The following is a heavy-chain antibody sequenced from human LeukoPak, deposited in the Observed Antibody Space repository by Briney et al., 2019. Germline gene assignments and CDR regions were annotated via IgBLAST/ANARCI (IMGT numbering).Heavy chain of an antibody. V-gene: IGHV3-53*01. D-gene: IGHD2-2*02. Sequence: GGSLRLSCAASGFSVSNNYMNWVRQASGKGLEWVSVMHSDGRTFYADSVKGRFTISRDKSKNMFYLQMDSLRAEDTAVYYCARVLYNGGYIQYWGQGTLVTVSS. CDR3: ARVLYNGGYIQY. J-gene: IGHJ1*01. CDR2: MHSDGRT. CDR1: GFSVSNNY.